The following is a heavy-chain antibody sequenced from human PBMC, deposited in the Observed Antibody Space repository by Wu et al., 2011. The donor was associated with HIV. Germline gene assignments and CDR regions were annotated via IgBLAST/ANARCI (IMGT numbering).Heavy chain of an antibody. D-gene: IGHD5-18*01. J-gene: IGHJ6*03. V-gene: IGHV1-46*04. Sequence: VQLVQSGAEVKKPGATVKISCKASGYTFTNYYMHWVRQAPGQGLEWMGIINPSGGSTNYAQKLQGRVTMTRDTSTSTVYMELSSLRSEDTAVYYCARGGYSYGYLDYYYMDVWGKGTTVTVSS. CDR1: GYTFTNYY. CDR2: INPSGGST. CDR3: ARGGYSYGYLDYYYMDV.